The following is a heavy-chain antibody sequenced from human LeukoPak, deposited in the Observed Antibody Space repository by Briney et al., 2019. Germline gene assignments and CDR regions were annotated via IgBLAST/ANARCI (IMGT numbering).Heavy chain of an antibody. CDR1: GFTFSTFN. CDR3: YTAIASRDY. V-gene: IGHV3-48*01. Sequence: GGSLRLSCAASGFTFSTFNMNWVRQAPGKGLEWVSYISSSGSTGGSTIYYADSVKGRFTISRDNAKNSLYLQMNSLRAEDTAVYYCYTAIASRDYWGQGTLVTVSS. J-gene: IGHJ4*02. CDR2: ISSSGSTGGSTI. D-gene: IGHD5-18*01.